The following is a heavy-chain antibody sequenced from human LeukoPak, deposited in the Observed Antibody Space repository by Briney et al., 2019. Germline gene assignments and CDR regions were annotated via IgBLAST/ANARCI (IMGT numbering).Heavy chain of an antibody. Sequence: SETLSLTCTVSGGSISSYYWSWIRQPPGKGLEWIGYIYYSGSTNYNPSLKSRVTISVDTSKNQFSLKLSSATAADTAVYYCARWPYDFWSGYYYYYYGMDVWGQGTTVTVSS. CDR2: IYYSGST. D-gene: IGHD3-3*01. J-gene: IGHJ6*02. V-gene: IGHV4-59*01. CDR1: GGSISSYY. CDR3: ARWPYDFWSGYYYYYYGMDV.